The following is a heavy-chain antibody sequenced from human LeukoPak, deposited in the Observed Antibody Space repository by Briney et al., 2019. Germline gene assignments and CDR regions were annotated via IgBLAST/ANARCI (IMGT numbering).Heavy chain of an antibody. D-gene: IGHD1-26*01. J-gene: IGHJ3*02. V-gene: IGHV3-48*02. CDR1: GFTFSDEP. CDR2: FGSSNLII. Sequence: GGPLRPSFEAPGFTFSDEPRTWVPRAPAKGLGGVAHFGSSNLIITYAASVKGRFTISRDNAKNSLYLQMNSLRDEDTAVYYCVRDSAFAFDIWGQGTMVTVSS. CDR3: VRDSAFAFDI.